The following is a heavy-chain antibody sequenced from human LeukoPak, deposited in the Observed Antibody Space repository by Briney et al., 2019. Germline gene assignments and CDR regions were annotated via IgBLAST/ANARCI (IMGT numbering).Heavy chain of an antibody. Sequence: GGSLRLSCVASGFTFSTYWMSWVRQAPGKGLEWVANIKPDGSDKYYVDSVKGRFTISRDNAKNSLYLQMNSLRAEDTAVYYCARGGGLGVVGATEGTFDYWGQGTLVTVSS. CDR3: ARGGGLGVVGATEGTFDY. CDR2: IKPDGSDK. V-gene: IGHV3-7*01. J-gene: IGHJ4*02. CDR1: GFTFSTYW. D-gene: IGHD1-26*01.